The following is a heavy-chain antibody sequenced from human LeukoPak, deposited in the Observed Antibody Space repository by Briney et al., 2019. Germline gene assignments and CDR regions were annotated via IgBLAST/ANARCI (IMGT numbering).Heavy chain of an antibody. V-gene: IGHV4-34*01. CDR1: DYYRVGFY. CDR2: ISYSGST. CDR3: AKGKAAHYHSVTDEYYYYLDV. D-gene: IGHD3-9*01. J-gene: IGHJ6*03. Sequence: SDLLCLTYDVADYYRVGFYWTWICQAPGKGLEWIGEISYSGSTKYNPSLKSRVTIEVDTSKKQISLNLSSVTAADTAVYYCAKGKAAHYHSVTDEYYYYLDVWGKGTTVIVSS.